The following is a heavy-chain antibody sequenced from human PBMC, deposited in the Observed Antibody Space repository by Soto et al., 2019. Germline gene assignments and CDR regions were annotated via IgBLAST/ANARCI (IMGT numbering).Heavy chain of an antibody. J-gene: IGHJ6*02. V-gene: IGHV1-3*01. CDR2: INVGNGNT. CDR1: GYTFTSYA. D-gene: IGHD2-15*01. Sequence: ASVKVSCKASGYTFTSYAMHWVRQAPGQRLEWMGWINVGNGNTKYSQKFQGRVTITRDTSANTAYMELSSLRSEDTAMFYCARDGCGGSCYYYYYGMDVWGQGTTVTVSS. CDR3: ARDGCGGSCYYYYYGMDV.